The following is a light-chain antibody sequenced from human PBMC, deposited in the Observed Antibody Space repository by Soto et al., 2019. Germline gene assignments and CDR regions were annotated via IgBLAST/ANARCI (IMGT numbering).Light chain of an antibody. CDR2: GIS. CDR3: QQYSKWPIT. Sequence: MVMTQSPAILSLSPGESATLSCRASQSVNSNYLAWYQQHPGQPPRLLIYGISTRATGIPARFSGSGSGTEFSLTISSLQSEDFAVYYCQQYSKWPITFGQGTRLAIK. V-gene: IGKV3-15*01. J-gene: IGKJ5*01. CDR1: QSVNSN.